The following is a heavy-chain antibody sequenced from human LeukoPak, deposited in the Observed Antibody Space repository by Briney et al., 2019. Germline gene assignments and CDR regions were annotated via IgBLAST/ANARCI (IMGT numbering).Heavy chain of an antibody. CDR2: ISASGDVT. CDR3: ARSPGDCDILTGPSYYYYGMDV. D-gene: IGHD3-9*01. J-gene: IGHJ6*02. Sequence: GGSLRLSCAASGFSFSAYPMGWVRQAPGKGLQWLSGISASGDVTFHADRVKGRFTISRDNSKNTLYLQMNSLRAEDTAVYYCARSPGDCDILTGPSYYYYGMDVWGQGTTVTVSS. V-gene: IGHV3-23*01. CDR1: GFSFSAYP.